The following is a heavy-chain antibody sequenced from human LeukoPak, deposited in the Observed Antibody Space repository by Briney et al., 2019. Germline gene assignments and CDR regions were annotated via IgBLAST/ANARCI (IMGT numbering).Heavy chain of an antibody. CDR3: ARFYSSSPGRGYFDL. D-gene: IGHD6-13*01. CDR1: GGTFGTYS. CDR2: IIPILAVS. V-gene: IGHV1-69*02. J-gene: IGHJ2*01. Sequence: SVTVSCKAFGGTFGTYSFNWVRQAPGQGLEWVGRIIPILAVSNYAQNFQGRVTITADKSTSTAYMELSSLRFEDTAVYYCARFYSSSPGRGYFDLWGRGTQDTVSS.